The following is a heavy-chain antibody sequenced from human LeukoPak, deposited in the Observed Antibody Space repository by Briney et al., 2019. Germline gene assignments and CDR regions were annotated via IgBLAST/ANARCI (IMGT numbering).Heavy chain of an antibody. Sequence: KPSETLSLTCTVSGGSISSSSYYWGWIRQPPGKGLEWIGSIYYSGSTYYNPSLKSRVTISVDTSKNQFSLKLSSVTAADTAVYFCARDRGGILSSTFGKYYFDYWGQGTLVTVSS. V-gene: IGHV4-39*02. D-gene: IGHD6-13*01. CDR3: ARDRGGILSSTFGKYYFDY. CDR1: GGSISSSSYY. J-gene: IGHJ4*02. CDR2: IYYSGST.